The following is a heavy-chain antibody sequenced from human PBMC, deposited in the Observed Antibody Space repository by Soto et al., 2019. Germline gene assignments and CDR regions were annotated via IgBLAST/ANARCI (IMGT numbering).Heavy chain of an antibody. J-gene: IGHJ4*02. CDR2: IIAIFGTA. V-gene: IGHV1-69*01. D-gene: IGHD2-15*01. Sequence: QVQLVQSGAEVKKPGSSVKVSCKASGGTFSSYAISWVRQAPGQGLEWMGGIIAIFGTANYAQKFQRRVTITADESTSTDNMEMSSVRSEVTAEYYRARVRVAACNAWGQGTLVTASS. CDR1: GGTFSSYA. CDR3: ARVRVAACNA.